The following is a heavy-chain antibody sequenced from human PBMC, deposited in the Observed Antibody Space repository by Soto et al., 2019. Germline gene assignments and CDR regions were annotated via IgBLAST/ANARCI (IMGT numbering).Heavy chain of an antibody. J-gene: IGHJ6*03. CDR2: IKQDGSEK. D-gene: IGHD1-7*01. V-gene: IGHV3-7*04. CDR1: GFSFSHYC. Sequence: EVQLVESGGGLVQPGGSLRLSCAASGFSFSHYCMSWVRQAPGKGLEWVANIKQDGSEKYDVDSVKGRFTISRDNAKNSMFLQTDSLRDEDTAVYYCARVPSTRDIWSYGVGGKYYYYYMDVWGKGTTVTVSS. CDR3: ARVPSTRDIWSYGVGGKYYYYYMDV.